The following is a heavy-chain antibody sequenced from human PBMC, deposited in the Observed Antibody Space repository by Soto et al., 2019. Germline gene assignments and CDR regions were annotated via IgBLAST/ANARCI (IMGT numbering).Heavy chain of an antibody. CDR3: ARTSSAGFDY. CDR1: GGSISSGGYS. J-gene: IGHJ4*02. V-gene: IGHV4-30-2*01. Sequence: TLSLTCAVSGGSISSGGYSWSWIRQPPGKGLEWIGYIYHSGSTYYNPSLKSRVTISVDRSKNQFSLKLSSVTAADTAVYYCARTSSAGFDYWGQGTLVTVSS. CDR2: IYHSGST. D-gene: IGHD6-13*01.